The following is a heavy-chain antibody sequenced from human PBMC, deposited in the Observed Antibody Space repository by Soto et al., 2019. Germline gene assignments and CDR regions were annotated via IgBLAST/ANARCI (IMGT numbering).Heavy chain of an antibody. V-gene: IGHV1-24*01. D-gene: IGHD3-22*01. CDR2: FDPEDGET. Sequence: KVSCKVSGYTLTELSMHWVRQAPGKGLEWMGGFDPEDGETIYAQKFQGRVTMTEDTSTDTAYMELSSLRSEDTAVYYCATSDYYDSSGYPRGMDVWGQGTTVTVSS. CDR1: GYTLTELS. J-gene: IGHJ6*02. CDR3: ATSDYYDSSGYPRGMDV.